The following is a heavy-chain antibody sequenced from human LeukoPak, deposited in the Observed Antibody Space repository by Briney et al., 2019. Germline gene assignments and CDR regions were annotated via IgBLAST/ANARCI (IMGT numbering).Heavy chain of an antibody. D-gene: IGHD2-2*01. CDR3: ARDQFLYCSSTSCYFDY. CDR2: IIPIFGTA. V-gene: IGHV1-69*13. CDR1: GGTFSSYA. Sequence: SVKVSCKASGGTFSSYAISWVRQAPGQGLEWMGGIIPIFGTANYAQKFQGRVTITADESTSTAYMELSSMRSEDTAVYYCARDQFLYCSSTSCYFDYGGQGTLVTVSS. J-gene: IGHJ4*02.